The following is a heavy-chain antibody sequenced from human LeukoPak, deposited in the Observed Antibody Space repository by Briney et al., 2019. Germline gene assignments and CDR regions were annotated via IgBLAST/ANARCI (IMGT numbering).Heavy chain of an antibody. D-gene: IGHD1-1*01. V-gene: IGHV3-7*05. Sequence: GRSLRLSCAASGFTFTNYGMHWVRQAPGKGLEWVANIKQDGSEKYYVDSVKGRFTISRDNAKNSLYLQTNSLRAEDTAVYYCARCRSGNTKWFDPWGQGTMVTVSS. CDR2: IKQDGSEK. J-gene: IGHJ5*01. CDR3: ARCRSGNTKWFDP. CDR1: GFTFTNYG.